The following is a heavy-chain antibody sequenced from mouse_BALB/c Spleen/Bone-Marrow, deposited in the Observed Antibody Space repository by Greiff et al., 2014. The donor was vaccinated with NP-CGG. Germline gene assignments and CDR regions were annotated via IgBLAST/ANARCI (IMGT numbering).Heavy chain of an antibody. V-gene: IGHV3-2*02. D-gene: IGHD2-1*01. CDR3: ARGNGNYAMDY. J-gene: IGHJ4*01. CDR2: ITCSGTT. CDR1: GYSITSDYA. Sequence: VQLKDSGPGLVKPSQSLSLTCTATGYSITSDYAWNWIRQFPGNKLEWMVYITCSGTTSYNPSLKSRISITRDTSKNQFFLQLNSVTTEDTATYYCARGNGNYAMDYWGRGTSVTVSS.